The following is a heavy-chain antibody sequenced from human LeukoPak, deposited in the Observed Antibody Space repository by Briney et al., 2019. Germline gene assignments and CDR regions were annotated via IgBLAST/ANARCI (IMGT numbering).Heavy chain of an antibody. V-gene: IGHV1-2*02. CDR1: GYTFTGYY. CDR2: INPNSGGT. Sequence: ASVKVSCKASGYTFTGYYMHWVRQAPGQGLEWMGWINPNSGGTNYAQKFQGRVTMTRDTSISTAYMELSRLRSDDTAVHYCASAFDYYDSSGYYQYDYWGQGTLVTVSS. D-gene: IGHD3-22*01. CDR3: ASAFDYYDSSGYYQYDY. J-gene: IGHJ4*02.